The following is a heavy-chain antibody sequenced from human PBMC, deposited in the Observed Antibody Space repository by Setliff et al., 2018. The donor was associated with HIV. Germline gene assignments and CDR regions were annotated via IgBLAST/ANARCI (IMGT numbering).Heavy chain of an antibody. CDR2: IDPNGGAT. D-gene: IGHD6-13*01. V-gene: IGHV1-2*02. CDR1: GYTFTSYF. Sequence: ASVKVSCKAFGYTFTSYFLHWVRQAPGQGLEWLGIIDPNGGATNNAQKFQGRVTMTRDTSISTAYMELSRLRSDDTAVYYCARVPYLEQLTYYYYYGMDVWGQGTTVTVSS. J-gene: IGHJ6*02. CDR3: ARVPYLEQLTYYYYYGMDV.